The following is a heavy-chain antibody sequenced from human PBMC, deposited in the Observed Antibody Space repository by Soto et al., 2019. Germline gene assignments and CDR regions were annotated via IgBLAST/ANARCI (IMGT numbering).Heavy chain of an antibody. Sequence: QVQLVQSGAEVKKPGASVKVSCKASRYTFTSYYIHWVRQAPGQGLEWMGIINPSGTSTSYAQKFQGRLTLTRDTSTSTVYMELSSLRSDDTAFYFCARDHYDSGGYYGYWGQGTLVTVSS. CDR2: INPSGTST. CDR1: RYTFTSYY. D-gene: IGHD3-22*01. CDR3: ARDHYDSGGYYGY. V-gene: IGHV1-46*03. J-gene: IGHJ4*02.